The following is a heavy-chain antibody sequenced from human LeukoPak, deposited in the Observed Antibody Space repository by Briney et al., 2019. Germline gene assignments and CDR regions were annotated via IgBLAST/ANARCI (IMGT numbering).Heavy chain of an antibody. Sequence: SETLSLTCTVSGGSISGYYWSWIRQPAGKGLEWIGRIYISGSTNYNPSLKSRVTMSVDTSKNQFSLKLGSVTAADTAVYYCASEYYYDSGGYYLGLSFDIWGQGTLVTVSS. CDR3: ASEYYYDSGGYYLGLSFDI. CDR2: IYISGST. D-gene: IGHD3-22*01. CDR1: GGSISGYY. V-gene: IGHV4-4*07. J-gene: IGHJ3*02.